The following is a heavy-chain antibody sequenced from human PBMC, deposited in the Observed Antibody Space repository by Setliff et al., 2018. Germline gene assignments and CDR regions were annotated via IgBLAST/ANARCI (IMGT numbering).Heavy chain of an antibody. D-gene: IGHD6-19*01. CDR1: GGSISNYY. J-gene: IGHJ6*03. V-gene: IGHV4-4*07. CDR2: IYTSGST. Sequence: SETLSLTCTVSGGSISNYYWSWIRQPAGKGLEWIGRIYTSGSTNYNPSLKSRVTMSVDTSKNQFSLKLSSVTAAATAVYYCAREQWLDPPGYYYMDVWAKGTTVTVSS. CDR3: AREQWLDPPGYYYMDV.